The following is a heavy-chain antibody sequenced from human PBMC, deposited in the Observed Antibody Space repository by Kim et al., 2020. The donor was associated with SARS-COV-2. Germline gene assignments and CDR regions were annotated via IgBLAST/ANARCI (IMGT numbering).Heavy chain of an antibody. CDR3: ARGGYSYGPFDY. J-gene: IGHJ4*02. CDR2: IYYSGST. V-gene: IGHV4-59*08. Sequence: SETLSLTCTVSGGSIGSYYWSWIRQPPGKGLEWIGYIYYSGSTNYNPSLKSRVTISVDTSKNQFSLKLTSVTAADTAVYYCARGGYSYGPFDYWGQGTLVTVSS. CDR1: GGSIGSYY. D-gene: IGHD5-18*01.